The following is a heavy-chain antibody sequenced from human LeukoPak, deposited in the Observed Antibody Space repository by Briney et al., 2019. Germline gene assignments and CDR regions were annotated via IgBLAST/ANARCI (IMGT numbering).Heavy chain of an antibody. V-gene: IGHV1-69*04. D-gene: IGHD6-19*01. CDR3: ARGIAVAGIRNYYYGMDV. Sequence: SVKVSCKASGGTFSSYAISWVRQAPGQGLEWMRRIIPILGIANYAQKFQGRVTITADKSTSTAYMELSSLRSEDTAVYYCARGIAVAGIRNYYYGMDVWGQGTTVTVSS. CDR2: IIPILGIA. CDR1: GGTFSSYA. J-gene: IGHJ6*02.